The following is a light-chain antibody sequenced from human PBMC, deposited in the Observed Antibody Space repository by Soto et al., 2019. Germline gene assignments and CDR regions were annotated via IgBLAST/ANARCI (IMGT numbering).Light chain of an antibody. J-gene: IGKJ4*01. CDR1: QSLTHW. CDR2: ATC. CDR3: QQANAFT. Sequence: DIQLTQSPSSVSASVGDRVTITCRASQSLTHWLAWYQQKPGKAPKLLIYATCSLQSGVPSRFSGSRSGTDYTLTIASLQPEDFATYYCQQANAFTFGGGTKVEIK. V-gene: IGKV1-12*02.